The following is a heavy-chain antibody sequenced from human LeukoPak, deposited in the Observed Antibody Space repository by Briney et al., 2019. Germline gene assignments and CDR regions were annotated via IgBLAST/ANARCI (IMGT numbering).Heavy chain of an antibody. D-gene: IGHD5-12*01. CDR2: ISTSSSYI. J-gene: IGHJ4*02. V-gene: IGHV3-21*01. Sequence: GGSLRLSSAASGFTFSSYNMNWVRQAPGKGLEWVSPISTSSSYIYYADSVKGRLTISRDNAKNSLYLQMNSLRAEDTAVYYCASGGYSGYVTSDYWGQGTLVTVSS. CDR3: ASGGYSGYVTSDY. CDR1: GFTFSSYN.